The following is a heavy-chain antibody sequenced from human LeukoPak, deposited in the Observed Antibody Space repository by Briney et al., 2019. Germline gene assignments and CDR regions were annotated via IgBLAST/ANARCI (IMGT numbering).Heavy chain of an antibody. CDR2: ISNNAYSI. CDR3: ARTLSGHYDVLTGYEFGYFDY. CDR1: GFTFSNYA. D-gene: IGHD3-9*01. J-gene: IGHJ4*02. Sequence: PGGSLRLSCVASGFTFSNYAMSWVRQAPGKGLVYVSGISNNAYSIYYANSVKGRFTISRDNSKNTLYLQMGSLRSEDMAVYYCARTLSGHYDVLTGYEFGYFDYWGQGTLVTVSS. V-gene: IGHV3-64*01.